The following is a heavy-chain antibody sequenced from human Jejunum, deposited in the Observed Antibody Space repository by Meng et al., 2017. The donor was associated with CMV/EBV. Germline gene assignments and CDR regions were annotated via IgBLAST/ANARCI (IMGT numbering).Heavy chain of an antibody. CDR2: INAGNGNR. CDR3: ARHPGLEDYFFDY. CDR1: GYTFVSYT. D-gene: IGHD1-14*01. Sequence: KTSGYTFVSYTLHWLRQAPGQTLGWMGSINAGNGNRQYSENFQGRVIIARDTSASATYMELSSLRSEDTAVYYCARHPGLEDYFFDYWGQGTLVTVSS. V-gene: IGHV1-3*01. J-gene: IGHJ4*02.